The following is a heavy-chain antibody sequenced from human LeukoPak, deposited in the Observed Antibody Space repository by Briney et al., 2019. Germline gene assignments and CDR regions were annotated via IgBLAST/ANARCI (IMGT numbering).Heavy chain of an antibody. CDR1: GFTFSSYA. D-gene: IGHD1-26*01. J-gene: IGHJ4*02. Sequence: PGGSLRLFCAASGFTFSSYAMSWVRQAPGKGLEWVSAISGSGGSTYYADSVKGRFTISRDNSKNTLYLQMDSLRAEDTAVYYCAKAASPTTRYFDYWGQGTLVTVSS. CDR3: AKAASPTTRYFDY. CDR2: ISGSGGST. V-gene: IGHV3-23*01.